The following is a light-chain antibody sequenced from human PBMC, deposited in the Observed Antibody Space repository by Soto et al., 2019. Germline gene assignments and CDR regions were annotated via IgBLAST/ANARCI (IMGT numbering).Light chain of an antibody. V-gene: IGKV3-20*01. Sequence: EIVLTQSPGTLSLSPGERATLSCRASQSVNSNYLAWYQQKPGQAPRLLIYGASSRAAGIPDRFSGSGSGTDSTPPITRLEPQDFAVSYCQQHGSSYPNTFGQGTKLEIK. CDR3: QQHGSSYPNT. CDR1: QSVNSNY. CDR2: GAS. J-gene: IGKJ2*01.